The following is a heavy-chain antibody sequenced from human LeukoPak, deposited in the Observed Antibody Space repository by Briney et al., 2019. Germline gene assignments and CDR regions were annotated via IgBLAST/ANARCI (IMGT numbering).Heavy chain of an antibody. V-gene: IGHV3-7*01. D-gene: IGHD5-24*01. Sequence: GGSLRLSCAASGFHFSSYRMIWVRQAPGKGLECLANIKEDGSETYYADSVKGRFTISRDNPKNLLFLQINSLRVEDTAVYYCARETPRRGETRDGYRWGQGTVVTVSP. CDR1: GFHFSSYR. J-gene: IGHJ4*02. CDR2: IKEDGSET. CDR3: ARETPRRGETRDGYR.